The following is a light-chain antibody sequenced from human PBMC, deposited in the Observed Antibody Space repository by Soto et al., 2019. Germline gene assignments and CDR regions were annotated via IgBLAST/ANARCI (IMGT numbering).Light chain of an antibody. J-gene: IGKJ1*01. Sequence: DIQMTQSPSSVSASVGDRVTITCRASQGISSWLAWYQQKPGEAPKLLISIASILQSGVPSRFSDSGSGTEFTLTISSLQPDDFATYYCQQYNSYSWTFGQGTKVDIK. CDR1: QGISSW. V-gene: IGKV1D-16*01. CDR3: QQYNSYSWT. CDR2: IAS.